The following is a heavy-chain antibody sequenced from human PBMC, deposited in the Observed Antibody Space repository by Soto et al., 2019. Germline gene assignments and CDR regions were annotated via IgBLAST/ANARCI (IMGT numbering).Heavy chain of an antibody. CDR1: GGYFNNRQTLNSYP. V-gene: IGHV1-69*06. CDR2: IIPLFGTT. CDR3: AKSWGGEIYYYCYAMDV. Sequence: QVQVVQSGAEVKRPGSSVNVSCEASGGYFNNRQTLNSYPISWVRQAPGQGLEWMGGIIPLFGTTNYAQRFQGRVTITADKSTSTTYLELNNVTSADTAVYYCAKSWGGEIYYYCYAMDVWGQGTTVTVSS. D-gene: IGHD3-16*01. J-gene: IGHJ6*02.